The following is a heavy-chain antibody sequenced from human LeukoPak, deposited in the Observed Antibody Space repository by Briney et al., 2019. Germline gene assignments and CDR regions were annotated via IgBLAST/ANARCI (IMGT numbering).Heavy chain of an antibody. CDR1: GFTFNTYW. V-gene: IGHV3-74*03. CDR2: VNREGTTT. J-gene: IGHJ4*02. D-gene: IGHD2-2*03. CDR3: ARDSDWILFDY. Sequence: GGSLRLSCAASGFTFNTYWMHWVRRAPGKGLVWVARVNREGTTTAYADSVKGRFIISRDNSKNTLYLQMNNLRAEDTAVYYCARDSDWILFDYWGLGTPVTVSS.